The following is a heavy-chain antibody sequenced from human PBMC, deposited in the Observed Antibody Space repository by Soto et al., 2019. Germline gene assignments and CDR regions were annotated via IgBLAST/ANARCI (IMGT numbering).Heavy chain of an antibody. CDR1: GFTLSGFD. CDR2: IKTKVESYAT. J-gene: IGHJ4*02. D-gene: IGHD2-15*01. V-gene: IGHV3-73*01. CDR3: TRRHCSGGGCYSDFDF. Sequence: EVQLVESGGGLVQPGGSLKLSCAASGFTLSGFDLHWVRQASGEGLEWIGRIKTKVESYATEYAASVKGRFSISRDDSKNTAYLEMNSLETEDTAIYYCTRRHCSGGGCYSDFDFCGQGSLVTVSS.